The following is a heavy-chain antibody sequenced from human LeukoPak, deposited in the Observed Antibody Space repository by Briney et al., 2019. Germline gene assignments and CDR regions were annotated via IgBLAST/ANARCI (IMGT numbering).Heavy chain of an antibody. J-gene: IGHJ4*02. Sequence: ASVKVSCKASGYTFTDYFMNWVRQAPGQGLEWMGWINPKSGGTVYAQKFQGRVTMTRDTFISTAYMELSRLRSDDTAVYYCASNYGDYAWGQGTLVTVSS. CDR1: GYTFTDYF. D-gene: IGHD4-17*01. V-gene: IGHV1-2*02. CDR3: ASNYGDYA. CDR2: INPKSGGT.